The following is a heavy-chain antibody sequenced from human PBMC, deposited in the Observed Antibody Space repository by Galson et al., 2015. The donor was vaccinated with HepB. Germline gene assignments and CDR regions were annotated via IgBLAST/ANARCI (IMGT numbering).Heavy chain of an antibody. Sequence: QCVQSGAEVKKPGASVMISCKASGFPLKDSAIHWVRQAPGQGLDWMGYINADNGNTEYSQRFQGRVTITSDSAASTVYLELSSLRLEDTAVYYCATNAVRRSNTGDYSCLDPWGQGTLVTVSS. CDR1: GFPLKDSA. CDR2: INADNGNT. CDR3: ATNAVRRSNTGDYSCLDP. D-gene: IGHD3-9*01. V-gene: IGHV1-3*01. J-gene: IGHJ5*02.